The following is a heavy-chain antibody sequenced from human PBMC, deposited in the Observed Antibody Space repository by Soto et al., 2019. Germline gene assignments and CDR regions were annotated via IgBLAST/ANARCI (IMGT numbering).Heavy chain of an antibody. CDR2: IIPIFGTA. V-gene: IGHV1-69*01. D-gene: IGHD3-3*01. CDR1: GGTFSSNA. CDR3: ARVPVTSGYYTGIIYYYGMDV. J-gene: IGHJ6*02. Sequence: QVQLVQSGAEVKKPGSSVKVSCKASGGTFSSNAISWVRQAPGQGLEWMGGIIPIFGTANYAQKFQGRVTINADESTSTAYMELSSLRSEDTAVYYFARVPVTSGYYTGIIYYYGMDVWGQGTTVTVSS.